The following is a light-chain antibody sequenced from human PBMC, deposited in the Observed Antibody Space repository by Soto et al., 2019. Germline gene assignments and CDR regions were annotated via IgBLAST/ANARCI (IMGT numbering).Light chain of an antibody. V-gene: IGKV1-5*03. CDR2: KAS. Sequence: DIQMTQSPSTLSATVGDRVAITRRASDNIATWVAWYQQKPGKAPKLLIYKASNLESAVPSRFAGSGSGTDFTLTITRLQPDDFATYYCQHYNSYSKTFGQGSKVDIK. CDR3: QHYNSYSKT. J-gene: IGKJ1*01. CDR1: DNIATW.